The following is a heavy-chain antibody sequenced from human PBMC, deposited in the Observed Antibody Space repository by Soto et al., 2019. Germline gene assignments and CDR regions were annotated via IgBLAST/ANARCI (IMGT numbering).Heavy chain of an antibody. CDR2: IHGDGGKI. CDR3: ARDFYGGYTYGPGDY. D-gene: IGHD5-18*01. CDR1: GFMFSAYW. Sequence: PGESLKISCAASGFMFSAYWMSWVRQAPGEGLEWVANIHGDGGKIYYVDSVKGRFTISRDNAKRSLYLQMNSLRAEDTAVYYCARDFYGGYTYGPGDYWGQGALVTVSS. J-gene: IGHJ4*02. V-gene: IGHV3-7*01.